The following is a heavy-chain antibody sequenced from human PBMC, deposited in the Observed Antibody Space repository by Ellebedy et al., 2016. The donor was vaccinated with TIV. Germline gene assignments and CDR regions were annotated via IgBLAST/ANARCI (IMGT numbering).Heavy chain of an antibody. D-gene: IGHD6-19*01. CDR1: GFTFSNAW. V-gene: IGHV3-15*01. Sequence: GGSLRLSXAASGFTFSNAWMSWVRQAPGKGLEWVGRIKSKTDGGTTDYAAPVKGRFTISRDDSKNTLYLQMNSLKTEDTAVYYCTTAESGWYAVDYWGQGTLVTVSS. CDR2: IKSKTDGGTT. J-gene: IGHJ4*02. CDR3: TTAESGWYAVDY.